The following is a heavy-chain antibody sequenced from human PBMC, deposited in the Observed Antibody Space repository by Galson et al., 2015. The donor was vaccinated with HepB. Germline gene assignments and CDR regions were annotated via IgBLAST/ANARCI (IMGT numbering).Heavy chain of an antibody. CDR2: IWFDGSAT. CDR3: VRDSGRVTAIPFH. Sequence: SLRLSCAASGFTFSRYGMHWVRQAPGKGLEWVAAIWFDGSATFYRDSAKGRFSISRDSSKNTLYLQMNSLRGEDTAVYYCVRDSGRVTAIPFHWGQGTLVTVSS. D-gene: IGHD2-21*02. V-gene: IGHV3-33*01. CDR1: GFTFSRYG. J-gene: IGHJ4*02.